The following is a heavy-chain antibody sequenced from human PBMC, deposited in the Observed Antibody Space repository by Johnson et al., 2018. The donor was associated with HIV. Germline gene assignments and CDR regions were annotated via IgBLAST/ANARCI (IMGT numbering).Heavy chain of an antibody. Sequence: VQLVESGGGLVQPGGSLRLSCAASGFTFSSYWMHWVRQAPGTGLVWVSRINSDGSSTSFADSVKGRFTISRDNAKNTLYLQMNSLRAEDTAVYYCAREGGIAAAGTDAFDIWGQGTMVTVSS. CDR2: INSDGSST. D-gene: IGHD6-13*01. CDR3: AREGGIAAAGTDAFDI. J-gene: IGHJ3*02. CDR1: GFTFSSYW. V-gene: IGHV3-74*01.